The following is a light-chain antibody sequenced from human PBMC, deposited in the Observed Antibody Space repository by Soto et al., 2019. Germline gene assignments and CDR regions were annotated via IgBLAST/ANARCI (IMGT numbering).Light chain of an antibody. V-gene: IGLV2-18*02. CDR1: SSDVGDYEH. CDR2: DVT. Sequence: QSALTQPPSVSGSPGQSVTISCTVTSSDVGDYEHVSWYQQAPGTAPKLIIFDVTNRPSGVPDRFSGSKSGNTPSLTIFGLQAEDEADYYCSSYRSLNTVVFGGGTKVTVL. J-gene: IGLJ3*02. CDR3: SSYRSLNTVV.